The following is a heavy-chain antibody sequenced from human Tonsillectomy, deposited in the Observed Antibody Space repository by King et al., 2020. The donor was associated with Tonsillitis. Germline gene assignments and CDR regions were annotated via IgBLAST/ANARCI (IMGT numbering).Heavy chain of an antibody. CDR3: ARTTLLFYGSGSYDYYSSGMDA. D-gene: IGHD3-10*01. Sequence: QLQESGPGLVKPSETLSLTCTVSGGSINSRNYYWGWIRQPPGKGLEWIGRMYYSGSTYCNPSLKSRVTISVDTSKNQVSLKLSSVTAADTAVYYCARTTLLFYGSGSYDYYSSGMDAWGHGTTVTVSS. J-gene: IGHJ6*02. CDR1: GGSINSRNYY. CDR2: MYYSGST. V-gene: IGHV4-39*07.